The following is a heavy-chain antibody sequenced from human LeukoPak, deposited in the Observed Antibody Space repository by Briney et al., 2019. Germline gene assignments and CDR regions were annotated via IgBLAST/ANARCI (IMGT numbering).Heavy chain of an antibody. CDR2: IYYSGST. CDR1: GGSISSSSYY. CDR3: ARVVWSYGYAFDI. V-gene: IGHV4-61*01. J-gene: IGHJ3*02. D-gene: IGHD5-18*01. Sequence: PSETLSLTCTVSGGSISSSSYYWSWIRQPPGKGLEWIGYIYYSGSTNYNPSLKSRVTISVDTSKNQFSLKLSSVTAADTAVYYCARVVWSYGYAFDIWGQGTMVTVSS.